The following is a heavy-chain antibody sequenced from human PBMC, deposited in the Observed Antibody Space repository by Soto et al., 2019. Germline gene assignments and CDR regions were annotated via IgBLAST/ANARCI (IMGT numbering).Heavy chain of an antibody. V-gene: IGHV1-8*01. CDR2: VNPNNGDT. CDR1: GYTFSNYD. CDR3: AKVSRKGSAIDFDY. Sequence: VQLVQSGAELKKPGASVKVSCKASGYTFSNYDMNWVRQATGQGPEWIGWVNPNNGDTGYAQKFQGRVTLTTDISTTTAYMELTSLRSEDTAIYSCAKVSRKGSAIDFDYWGQGTLINVSS. D-gene: IGHD3-10*01. J-gene: IGHJ4*02.